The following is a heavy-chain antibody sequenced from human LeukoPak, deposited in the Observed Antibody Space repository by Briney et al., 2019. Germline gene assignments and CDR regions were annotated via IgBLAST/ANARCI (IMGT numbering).Heavy chain of an antibody. D-gene: IGHD3-3*01. CDR1: GFTFSSYS. V-gene: IGHV3-48*01. Sequence: GGSLRLSCAASGFTFSSYSMNWVRQAPGKGLEWVSYISSSSSTTYYADSVKGRFTISRDNSKNTLYLQMNSLRAEDTAVYYCAKGGTIFGVVAAFDIWGQGTMVTVSS. CDR2: ISSSSSTT. J-gene: IGHJ3*02. CDR3: AKGGTIFGVVAAFDI.